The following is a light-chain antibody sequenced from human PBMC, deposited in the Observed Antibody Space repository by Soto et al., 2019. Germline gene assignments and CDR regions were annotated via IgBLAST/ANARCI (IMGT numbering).Light chain of an antibody. CDR1: QSVSSSY. V-gene: IGKV3-20*01. Sequence: ENVLTPSPGTLSLSPGERAILSCRASQSVSSSYLAWYQQKPGQAPRLLIYGASSRATGIPDRFSGSGSGTDFTLTISSLQPGDFATYYCQHYNTYPWTFGQGTKVDIK. J-gene: IGKJ1*01. CDR3: QHYNTYPWT. CDR2: GAS.